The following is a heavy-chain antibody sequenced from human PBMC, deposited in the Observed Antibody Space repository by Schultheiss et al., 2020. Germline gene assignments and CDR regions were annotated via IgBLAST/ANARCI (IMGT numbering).Heavy chain of an antibody. CDR2: MNPNSGNT. Sequence: ASVKVSCKASGYTFTSYDINWVRQATGQGLEWMGWMNPNSGNTGYAQKFQGRVTMTEDTSTDTAYMELSSLRSEDTAVYYCATKSPYYMAAFDIWGQGTMVTVSS. CDR3: ATKSPYYMAAFDI. J-gene: IGHJ3*02. CDR1: GYTFTSYD. D-gene: IGHD2/OR15-2a*01. V-gene: IGHV1-8*01.